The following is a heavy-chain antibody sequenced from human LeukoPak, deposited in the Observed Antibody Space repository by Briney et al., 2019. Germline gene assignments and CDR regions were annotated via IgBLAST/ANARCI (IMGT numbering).Heavy chain of an antibody. Sequence: SETLSLTCTVSGGSISSGGYYWSWIRQHPGKGLEWIGYIYYSRSTYYNPSLKSRVTISVDTSKNQFSLKLSSVTAADTAVYYCARERITPGNPHYYYYYGMDVWGQGTTVTVSS. V-gene: IGHV4-31*03. CDR2: IYYSRST. J-gene: IGHJ6*02. CDR3: ARERITPGNPHYYYYYGMDV. D-gene: IGHD1-20*01. CDR1: GGSISSGGYY.